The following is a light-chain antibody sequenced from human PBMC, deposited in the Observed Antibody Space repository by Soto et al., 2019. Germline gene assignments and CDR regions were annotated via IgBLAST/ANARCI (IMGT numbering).Light chain of an antibody. CDR3: QVWDITTDNYV. V-gene: IGLV3-21*04. J-gene: IGLJ1*01. CDR1: NIGNKR. CDR2: YDS. Sequence: SYELTQPPSVSVAPEKTATITCGGNNIGNKRVHWYRQKPGQAPVLLISYDSDRPSGIPERFSGSNSENTATLTISRVEAXXXXXXXCQVWDITTDNYVFGSGTKLTV.